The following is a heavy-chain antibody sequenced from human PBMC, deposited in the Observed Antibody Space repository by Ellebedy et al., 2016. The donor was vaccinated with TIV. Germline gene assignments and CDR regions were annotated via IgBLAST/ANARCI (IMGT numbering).Heavy chain of an antibody. CDR3: ARVGGYSSSWYGDYYYYYMDV. Sequence: ASVKVSXKASSYTFTSYGISWVRQAPGQGLEWMGWISAYNGNTNYAQKLQGRVTMTTDTSTSTAYMELRSLRSDDTAVYYCARVGGYSSSWYGDYYYYYMDVWGKGTTVTVSS. CDR1: SYTFTSYG. CDR2: ISAYNGNT. J-gene: IGHJ6*03. V-gene: IGHV1-18*01. D-gene: IGHD6-13*01.